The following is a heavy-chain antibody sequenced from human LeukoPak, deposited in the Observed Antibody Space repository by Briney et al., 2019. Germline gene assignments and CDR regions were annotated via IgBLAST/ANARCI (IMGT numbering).Heavy chain of an antibody. CDR3: ARVWLPG. CDR2: INSEGIIT. CDR1: GFTLSRYW. Sequence: GRSLRLSREAAGFTLSRYWMHWVRQVPGKGLVWVSRINSEGIITNYADSVKGRFTISRDNAKNTLYLQMNSLRVEDTAVYYCARVWLPGWGQGTLVTVSS. D-gene: IGHD5-12*01. V-gene: IGHV3-74*01. J-gene: IGHJ4*02.